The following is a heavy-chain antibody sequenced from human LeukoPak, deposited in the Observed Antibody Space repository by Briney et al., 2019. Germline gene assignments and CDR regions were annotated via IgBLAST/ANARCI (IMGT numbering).Heavy chain of an antibody. CDR1: GYTFTSYG. CDR3: ARDKGGYDEVELDY. Sequence: GASVKVFCKASGYTFTSYGISWVRQAPGQGLEWMGWISAYNGNTNYAQKLQGRVTMTTDTSTSTAYMELRSLRSDDTAVYYCARDKGGYDEVELDYWGQGTLVTVSS. J-gene: IGHJ4*02. D-gene: IGHD5-12*01. V-gene: IGHV1-18*01. CDR2: ISAYNGNT.